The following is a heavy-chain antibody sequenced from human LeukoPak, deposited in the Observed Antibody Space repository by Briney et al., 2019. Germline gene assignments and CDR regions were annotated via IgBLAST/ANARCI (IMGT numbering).Heavy chain of an antibody. J-gene: IGHJ4*02. CDR1: GFTFSSYA. V-gene: IGHV3-23*01. D-gene: IGHD3-22*01. CDR2: ISGSGGST. CDR3: AKEGRGIVVVPDYFDY. Sequence: GGSLRLSCAASGFTFSSYAMSWVRQAPGKGLEWVSAISGSGGSTYYADSVKGRFTISRDNSKNTLYLQMNSLRAEDTAVYYCAKEGRGIVVVPDYFDYWGQGTLVTVSS.